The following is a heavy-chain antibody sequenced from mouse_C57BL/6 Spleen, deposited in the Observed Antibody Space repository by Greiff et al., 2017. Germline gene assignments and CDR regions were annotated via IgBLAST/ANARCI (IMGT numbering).Heavy chain of an antibody. CDR2: ISDGGSYT. V-gene: IGHV5-4*01. J-gene: IGHJ2*01. Sequence: EVHLVESGGGLVKPGGSLKLSCAASGFTFSSYAMSWVRQTPEKRLEWVATISDGGSYTYYPDNVKGRFTISRDNAKNNLYLQMSHLKSEDTAMYYCARALGDFDYWGQGTTLTVSS. CDR1: GFTFSSYA. CDR3: ARALGDFDY. D-gene: IGHD4-1*01.